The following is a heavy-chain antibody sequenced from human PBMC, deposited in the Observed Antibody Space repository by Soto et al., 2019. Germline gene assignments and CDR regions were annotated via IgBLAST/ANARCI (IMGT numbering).Heavy chain of an antibody. V-gene: IGHV1-69*11. Sequence: ASVKVSCKASGGTFSSSGFSWVRQAPGQGLEWMGMIVPSLDTTNYAQKFQARVTITADEVTSTAYMELRSLRSEDTAVYYCARWPQPRYTADPYAVDVWGQGTRVTVSS. J-gene: IGHJ6*02. CDR1: GGTFSSSG. CDR2: IVPSLDTT. CDR3: ARWPQPRYTADPYAVDV. D-gene: IGHD3-16*02.